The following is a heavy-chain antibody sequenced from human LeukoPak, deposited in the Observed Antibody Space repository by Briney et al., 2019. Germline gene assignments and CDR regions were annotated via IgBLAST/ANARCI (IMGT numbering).Heavy chain of an antibody. CDR2: INHSGST. Sequence: SETLSLTCAVYGGSFSGYYWSWIRQPPGKGLEWIGEINHSGSTNYNPSLKRRVTISVDTSKNQFSLKLSSVTAADTAVYYCARGEQVGATKDRNEYFQHWGQGTLVTVSS. V-gene: IGHV4-34*01. D-gene: IGHD1-26*01. CDR3: ARGEQVGATKDRNEYFQH. CDR1: GGSFSGYY. J-gene: IGHJ1*01.